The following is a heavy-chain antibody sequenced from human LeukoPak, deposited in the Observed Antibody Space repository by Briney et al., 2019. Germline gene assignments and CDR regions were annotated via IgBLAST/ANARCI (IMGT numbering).Heavy chain of an antibody. D-gene: IGHD4-17*01. CDR3: ARRAGERGDYPYYYYYYYMDV. CDR2: ISGSSSYI. CDR1: GFTFSSYS. J-gene: IGHJ6*03. V-gene: IGHV3-21*01. Sequence: PGGSLRLSCAASGFTFSSYSMNWVRQAPGKGLEWVSSISGSSSYIYYADSVKGRFTISRDNAKNSLYLQMNSLRAEDTAVYYCARRAGERGDYPYYYYYYYMDVWGKGTTVTVSS.